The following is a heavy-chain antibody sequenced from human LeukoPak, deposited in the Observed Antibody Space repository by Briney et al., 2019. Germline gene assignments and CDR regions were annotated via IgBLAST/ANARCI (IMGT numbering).Heavy chain of an antibody. D-gene: IGHD6-13*01. J-gene: IGHJ3*02. CDR1: GGSISSSSYY. CDR2: IFFTGSS. Sequence: SETLSLTCSVSGGSISSSSYYWSWIRQTPGKGLEWIASIFFTGSSYYNLSLKSRVTISVDTSRNQFSLKVTSVTAADTAVYYCATWVVAAAAFDIWGRGTLVTVSS. CDR3: ATWVVAAAAFDI. V-gene: IGHV4-39*01.